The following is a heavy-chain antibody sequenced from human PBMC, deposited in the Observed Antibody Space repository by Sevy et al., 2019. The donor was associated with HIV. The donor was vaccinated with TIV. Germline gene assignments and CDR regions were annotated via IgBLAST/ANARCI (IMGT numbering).Heavy chain of an antibody. CDR2: ISAYNGNT. CDR3: ARDATHTTGTAMRQENYYYYYGMDV. Sequence: ASVKVSCKASGYTFTSYGISWVRQAPGQGLEWMGWISAYNGNTNYAQKLQGRVTMTTDTSTSTAYMELRSLRSDDTAVYYCARDATHTTGTAMRQENYYYYYGMDVWGQGTTVTVSS. V-gene: IGHV1-18*01. J-gene: IGHJ6*02. CDR1: GYTFTSYG. D-gene: IGHD1-1*01.